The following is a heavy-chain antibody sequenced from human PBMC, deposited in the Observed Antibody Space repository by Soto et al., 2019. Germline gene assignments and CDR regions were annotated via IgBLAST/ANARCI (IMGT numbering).Heavy chain of an antibody. CDR3: ARVGAKSPDY. J-gene: IGHJ4*02. CDR2: IYYSGST. CDR1: GGSISSYY. Sequence: SETLSLTCTVSGGSISSYYWSWIRQPPGKGLEWIGYIYYSGSTNYNPFLKSRVTISVDTSKNQLSLKLSSVTAADTAVYYCARVGAKSPDYWGQGTLVTVSS. V-gene: IGHV4-59*01. D-gene: IGHD1-26*01.